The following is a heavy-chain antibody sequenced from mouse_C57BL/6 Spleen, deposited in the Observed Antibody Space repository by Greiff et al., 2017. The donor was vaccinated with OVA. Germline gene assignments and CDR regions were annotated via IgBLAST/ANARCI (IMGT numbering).Heavy chain of an antibody. CDR3: TRTGTNYAMDY. Sequence: EVKVEESGGGLVQPGGSMKLSCVASGFTFSNYWMNWVRQSPEKGLEWVAQIRVKSDNYATHYAESVKGRFTISRDDSKSSVYLQMNNLRAEDTGIYYCTRTGTNYAMDYWGQGTSVTVSS. CDR2: IRVKSDNYAT. D-gene: IGHD4-1*01. J-gene: IGHJ4*01. CDR1: GFTFSNYW. V-gene: IGHV6-3*01.